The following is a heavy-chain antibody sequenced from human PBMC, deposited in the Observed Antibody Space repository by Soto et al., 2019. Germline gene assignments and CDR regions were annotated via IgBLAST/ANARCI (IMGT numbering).Heavy chain of an antibody. V-gene: IGHV1-69*13. D-gene: IGHD3-16*01. CDR1: GGTFSSYA. CDR2: IIPIFGTA. CDR3: AGGVITGRREVYYYYGMDV. Sequence: SVKVSCKASGGTFSSYAISWVRQAPGQGLEWMGGIIPIFGTANYAQKYQGRVTITADESTSTAYMELSSLRSEDTAVYYCAGGVITGRREVYYYYGMDVWGQGTTVTVSS. J-gene: IGHJ6*02.